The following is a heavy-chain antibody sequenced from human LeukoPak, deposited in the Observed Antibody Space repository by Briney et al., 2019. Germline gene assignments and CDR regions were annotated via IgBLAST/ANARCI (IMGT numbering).Heavy chain of an antibody. CDR2: INPYNGDT. Sequence: ASVKVSCKASGYTFTNYGISWVRQAPGQGLEWMAWINPYNGDTNFAQKLQGRVTVTTDTSTSTAYMELSSLRSEDTAVYYCASTTMVRGVIGYWGQGTLVTVSS. J-gene: IGHJ4*02. CDR1: GYTFTNYG. D-gene: IGHD3-10*01. V-gene: IGHV1-18*01. CDR3: ASTTMVRGVIGY.